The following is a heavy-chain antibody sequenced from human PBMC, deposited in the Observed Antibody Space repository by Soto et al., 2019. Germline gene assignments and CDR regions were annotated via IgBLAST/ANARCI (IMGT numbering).Heavy chain of an antibody. CDR1: GGSISSGGYY. D-gene: IGHD6-6*01. J-gene: IGHJ5*02. CDR3: AREDSSSGDWFDP. Sequence: QVQLQESGPGLVKPSQTLSLTCTVSGGSISSGGYYWSWIRQHPGKGLEWIGYIYYSGSTYYNPSLKSRVTRSVDTSKNQFSLKLSSVTAADTAVYYCAREDSSSGDWFDPWGQGTLVTVSS. CDR2: IYYSGST. V-gene: IGHV4-31*03.